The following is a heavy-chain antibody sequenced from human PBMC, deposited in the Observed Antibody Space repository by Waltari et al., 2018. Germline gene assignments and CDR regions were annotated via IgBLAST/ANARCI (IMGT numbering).Heavy chain of an antibody. J-gene: IGHJ4*02. CDR2: IYYSGST. CDR1: GGSISLGGYY. V-gene: IGHV4-31*03. D-gene: IGHD5-18*01. CDR3: ARGDKLRSKDTACPDY. Sequence: QVQLQESGPGLAKPSQTLSLTCTVSGGSISLGGYYCSWIRQHPGKGLEWIGYIYYSGSTYYNPSLKSRVTISVDTSKNQFSLKLSSVTAADTAVYYCARGDKLRSKDTACPDYWGQGTLVTVSS.